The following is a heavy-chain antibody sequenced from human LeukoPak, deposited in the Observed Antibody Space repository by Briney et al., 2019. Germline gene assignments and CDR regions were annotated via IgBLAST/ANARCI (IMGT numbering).Heavy chain of an antibody. CDR2: IYYSGST. Sequence: SETLSLTCTVSGDSISSGDYYWSWIRLPPGKGLEWIGYIYYSGSTYYNPSLKSRVTISVDTSKNQFSLKLSSVTAADTAVYYCARGCGEYFQHWGQGTLVTVSS. V-gene: IGHV4-30-4*08. CDR3: ARGCGEYFQH. CDR1: GDSISSGDYY. D-gene: IGHD6-25*01. J-gene: IGHJ1*01.